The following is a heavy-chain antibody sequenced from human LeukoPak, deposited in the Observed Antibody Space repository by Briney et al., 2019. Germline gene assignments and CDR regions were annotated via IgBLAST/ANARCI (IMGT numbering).Heavy chain of an antibody. CDR1: GGSISSSSYY. V-gene: IGHV4-39*01. D-gene: IGHD3-16*01. Sequence: TSETLSLTCTVSGGSISSSSYYWGWIRQPPGKGLEWIGSIYYSGSTYYNPSLKSQVTISVDTSKNQFSLKLSSVTAADTAVYYCARGDPAPYYFDYWGQGTLVTVSS. CDR2: IYYSGST. J-gene: IGHJ4*02. CDR3: ARGDPAPYYFDY.